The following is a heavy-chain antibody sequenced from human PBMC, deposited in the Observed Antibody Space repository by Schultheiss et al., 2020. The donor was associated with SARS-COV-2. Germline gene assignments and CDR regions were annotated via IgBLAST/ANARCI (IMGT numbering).Heavy chain of an antibody. V-gene: IGHV5-51*01. Sequence: GGSLRLSCKGSGYRFTSQWIAWVRQMPGKGLEWMGIIYPGDSDTRYSPSFQGQVTISADKSISTAYLQWSSLKASDTAMYYCARTYYYDSSGYYFDYWGQGTLVTVSS. CDR3: ARTYYYDSSGYYFDY. CDR1: GYRFTSQW. CDR2: IYPGDSDT. J-gene: IGHJ4*02. D-gene: IGHD3-22*01.